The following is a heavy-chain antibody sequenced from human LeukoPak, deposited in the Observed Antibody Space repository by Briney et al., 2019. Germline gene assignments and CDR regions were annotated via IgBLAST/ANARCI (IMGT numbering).Heavy chain of an antibody. Sequence: GGSLRLSCAASGFTFSNYWVHWVRQAPGKGLVWVSRINRDGSTTNYADSVKGRYTVSRDNAKNTLNLQMNSLRAEDTAVYYCARDKKSGESSEIDYWGQGTLVTVSS. D-gene: IGHD3-10*01. J-gene: IGHJ4*02. CDR3: ARDKKSGESSEIDY. V-gene: IGHV3-74*01. CDR1: GFTFSNYW. CDR2: INRDGSTT.